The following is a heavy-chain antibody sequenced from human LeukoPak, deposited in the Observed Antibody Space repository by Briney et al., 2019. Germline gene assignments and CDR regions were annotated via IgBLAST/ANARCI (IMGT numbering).Heavy chain of an antibody. D-gene: IGHD3-10*01. J-gene: IGHJ4*02. CDR2: IYYSGST. CDR3: ARESPDYYGNQFDY. V-gene: IGHV4-59*01. CDR1: GGSISSYY. Sequence: SETLSLTCTVSGGSISSYYWSWIRQPPGKGLEWIGYIYYSGSTNYNPSLKSRVTISVDTSKNQFSLKLSSVTAADTAVYYCARESPDYYGNQFDYWGQGTLVTVSS.